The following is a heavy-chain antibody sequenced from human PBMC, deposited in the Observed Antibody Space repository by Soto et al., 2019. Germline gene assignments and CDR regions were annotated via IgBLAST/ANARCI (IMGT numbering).Heavy chain of an antibody. D-gene: IGHD3-3*01. CDR3: ARGHEYYHFWSGYLYFDY. CDR1: GGSISSGGYY. J-gene: IGHJ4*02. V-gene: IGHV4-31*03. CDR2: IYYSGST. Sequence: PSETLSLTCTVSGGSISSGGYYWSWIRQHPGKGLEWIGYIYYSGSTYYNPSLKSRVTISVDTSKNQFSLKLSSVTAADTAVYYCARGHEYYHFWSGYLYFDYWGQGTLVTVSS.